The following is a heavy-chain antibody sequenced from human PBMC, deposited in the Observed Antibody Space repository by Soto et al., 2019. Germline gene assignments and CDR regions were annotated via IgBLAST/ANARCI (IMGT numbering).Heavy chain of an antibody. CDR3: ATTVYYYYGMDV. J-gene: IGHJ6*02. Sequence: PSETLSLTCTVSGGSISSSSYYWGWIRQPPGKGLEWIGSIYYSGSTYYNPSLKSRVTISVDTSKNQFSLKLSSVTAADTAVYYCATTVYYYYGMDVWGQGTTVTVSS. CDR1: GGSISSSSYY. CDR2: IYYSGST. D-gene: IGHD4-17*01. V-gene: IGHV4-39*01.